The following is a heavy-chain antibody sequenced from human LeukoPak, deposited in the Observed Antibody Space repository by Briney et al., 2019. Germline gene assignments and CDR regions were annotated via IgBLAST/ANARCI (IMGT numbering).Heavy chain of an antibody. Sequence: SETLSLTCTVSGGSISSGSYYWSWIRQPAGKGLEWIGRIYTSGSPNYNPPLKSRVTISVDTSKNQFSLKLSSVTAADTAVYYCATGSRWAHIVGATTGLWYWGQGALVTVSS. V-gene: IGHV4-61*02. CDR2: IYTSGSP. CDR3: ATGSRWAHIVGATTGLWY. J-gene: IGHJ4*02. CDR1: GGSISSGSYY. D-gene: IGHD1-26*01.